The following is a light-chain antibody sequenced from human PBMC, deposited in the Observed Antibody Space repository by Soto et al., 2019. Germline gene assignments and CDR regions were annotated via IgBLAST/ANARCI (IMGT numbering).Light chain of an antibody. CDR3: QQTKTALLT. CDR2: AAS. J-gene: IGKJ4*01. Sequence: DIQMTQSPPSLAASVGDRVTITCRASQGIRNYLVWYQQKPGKPPKPLIYAASTLDSGVPSRFSGSGSGTHFTLSISSVQPEDVATYYCQQTKTALLTFGGGTRVEVK. CDR1: QGIRNY. V-gene: IGKV1-27*01.